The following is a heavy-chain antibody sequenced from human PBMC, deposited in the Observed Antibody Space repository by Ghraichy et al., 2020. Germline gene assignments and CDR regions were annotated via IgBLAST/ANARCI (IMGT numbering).Heavy chain of an antibody. CDR3: ARLGSGSFKD. J-gene: IGHJ4*02. Sequence: SETLSLTCTVSGGSISSYYWSWIRQPPGKGLEWIGYIYYSGSTNYNPSLKSRVTISTDTSKNQFSLKLSSVTAADAAVYYCARLGSGSFKDWGQGTLVTVSS. CDR2: IYYSGST. D-gene: IGHD3-10*01. CDR1: GGSISSYY. V-gene: IGHV4-59*01.